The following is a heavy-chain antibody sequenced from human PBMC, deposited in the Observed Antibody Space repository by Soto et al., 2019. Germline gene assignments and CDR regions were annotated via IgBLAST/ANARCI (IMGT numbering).Heavy chain of an antibody. D-gene: IGHD4-4*01. CDR3: VRDDYTGNTLYFDL. J-gene: IGHJ2*01. CDR2: IYYSGTT. V-gene: IGHV4-30-4*01. Sequence: QVQLQESGPGLVKPSQTLSLTCTVSGVSISSGDYYWNWIRQSPGKGLEWIGYIYYSGTTYYNPSLKCRVTISVDTSKNQFSLKLSSVTAADTAVYYCVRDDYTGNTLYFDLWGRGTLVTVSS. CDR1: GVSISSGDYY.